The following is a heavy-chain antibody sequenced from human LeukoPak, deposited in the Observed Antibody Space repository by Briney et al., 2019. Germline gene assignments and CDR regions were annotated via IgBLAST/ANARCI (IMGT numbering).Heavy chain of an antibody. J-gene: IGHJ4*02. CDR3: ARAFSRYSPFDY. CDR2: IYYSGST. CDR1: GGSISSYY. D-gene: IGHD5-18*01. V-gene: IGHV4-59*01. Sequence: SETLSLTCTVSGGSISSYYWSWIRQPPGKGLEWIGYIYYSGSTNYNPSLKSRVTISVDTSKNQFSLKLSSVTAADTAVYYCARAFSRYSPFDYWGQGTLVTVSS.